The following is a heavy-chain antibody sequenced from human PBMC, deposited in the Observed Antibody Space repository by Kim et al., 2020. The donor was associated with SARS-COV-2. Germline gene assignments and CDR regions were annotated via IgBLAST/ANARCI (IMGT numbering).Heavy chain of an antibody. D-gene: IGHD2-2*01. V-gene: IGHV3-13*01. CDR3: ARSSTSCSSCMDV. Sequence: PASVKRRVTISRENAKNSLYLQMNSLRAGDTAVYYCARSSTSCSSCMDVWGQGTTVTVSS. J-gene: IGHJ6*02.